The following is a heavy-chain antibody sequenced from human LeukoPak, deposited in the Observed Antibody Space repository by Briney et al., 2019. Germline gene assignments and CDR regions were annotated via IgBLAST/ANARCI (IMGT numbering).Heavy chain of an antibody. D-gene: IGHD1-26*01. V-gene: IGHV4-39*01. CDR3: AKSGGYGLIDY. CDR2: IYSSGST. CDR1: GASISGSGYY. J-gene: IGHJ4*02. Sequence: SETLSLTCAVSGASISGSGYYWGWIRQPQGKGLEWIGNIYSSGSTYYNASLQSRVTISIDTSKNQFSLRLNSVTAADTAMYYCAKSGGYGLIDYWGQGTRVTVSS.